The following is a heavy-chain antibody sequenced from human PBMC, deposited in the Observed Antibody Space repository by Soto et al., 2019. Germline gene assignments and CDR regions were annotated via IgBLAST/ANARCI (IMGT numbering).Heavy chain of an antibody. CDR1: AYTFTGYF. Sequence: VQLVQSGAEVKKPGASVKVSCKASAYTFTGYFVQWVRQAPGQGLERMGWINPKSGGTNYAQKFQGWVSMTSDTSISTVYMEMNRLRSDDTAVYYCARGSQGDYVGAALGYWGQGTLVTVSS. CDR3: ARGSQGDYVGAALGY. V-gene: IGHV1-2*04. D-gene: IGHD4-17*01. CDR2: INPKSGGT. J-gene: IGHJ4*02.